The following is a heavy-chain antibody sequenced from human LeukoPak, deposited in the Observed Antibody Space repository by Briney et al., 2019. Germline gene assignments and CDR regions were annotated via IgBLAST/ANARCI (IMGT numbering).Heavy chain of an antibody. CDR3: ARVTIFGVVRPDSGDY. CDR1: GFTFSSYS. D-gene: IGHD3-3*01. Sequence: GGSLRLSCAASGFTFSSYSMNWVRQAPGKGLEWVSSISSSSSYIYYADSVKGRFTISRDNAKNSLYLQMNSLRAEDTAVYYCARVTIFGVVRPDSGDYWGQGTLVTVSS. CDR2: ISSSSSYI. V-gene: IGHV3-21*01. J-gene: IGHJ4*02.